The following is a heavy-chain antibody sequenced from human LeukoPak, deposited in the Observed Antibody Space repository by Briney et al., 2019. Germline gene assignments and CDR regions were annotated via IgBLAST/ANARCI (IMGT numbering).Heavy chain of an antibody. CDR3: ARVYSGSYLQFDY. Sequence: PSETLSLTRTVSGGSISSHYWSWIRQPPGKGLEWIGYIYYSGSTNYNPSLKSRVTISVDTSKNQFSLKLSSVTAADTAVYYCARVYSGSYLQFDYWGQGTLVTVSS. J-gene: IGHJ4*02. CDR2: IYYSGST. CDR1: GGSISSHY. V-gene: IGHV4-59*11. D-gene: IGHD1-26*01.